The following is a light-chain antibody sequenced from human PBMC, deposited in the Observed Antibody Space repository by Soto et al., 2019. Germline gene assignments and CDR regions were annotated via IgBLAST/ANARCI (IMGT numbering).Light chain of an antibody. CDR2: GAS. Sequence: EIVMTQSPATLSGSPGERATLSCRASQSVSSNLAWYQQKPGQAPRRLIYGASTRATGIPARFSGSGSGTEFTLTISSLQSEDFAVYYCQQYNNWPLYTFGQGTKLEIK. CDR1: QSVSSN. CDR3: QQYNNWPLYT. J-gene: IGKJ2*01. V-gene: IGKV3-15*01.